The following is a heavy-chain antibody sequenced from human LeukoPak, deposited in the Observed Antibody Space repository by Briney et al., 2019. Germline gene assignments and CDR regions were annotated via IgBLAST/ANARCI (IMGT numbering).Heavy chain of an antibody. CDR3: TTDLYCRGDCYPSGDY. J-gene: IGHJ4*02. Sequence: GGSLRLSCAGCGFTFSNAWMSGVGQARGKGGEGVGRIKRKSDGGTTDYAARGRGIFTIAREEKKNRGYMKIDSQKSGDTAVYYCTTDLYCRGDCYPSGDYWGQGTLVTVSS. D-gene: IGHD2-21*02. V-gene: IGHV3-15*01. CDR2: IKRKSDGGTT. CDR1: GFTFSNAW.